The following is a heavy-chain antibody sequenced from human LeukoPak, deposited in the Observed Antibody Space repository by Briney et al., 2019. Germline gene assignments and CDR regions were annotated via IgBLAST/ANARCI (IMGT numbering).Heavy chain of an antibody. Sequence: SETLSLTCTVSGGSISSYYGSWIRQPPGKGLEWIGYIYYSGSTNYNPSLKSRVTISVDTSKNQFSLKLSSVTAADTAVYYCARHYGYSYPFDYWGQGTLVTVSS. V-gene: IGHV4-59*08. CDR2: IYYSGST. D-gene: IGHD5-18*01. J-gene: IGHJ4*02. CDR1: GGSISSYY. CDR3: ARHYGYSYPFDY.